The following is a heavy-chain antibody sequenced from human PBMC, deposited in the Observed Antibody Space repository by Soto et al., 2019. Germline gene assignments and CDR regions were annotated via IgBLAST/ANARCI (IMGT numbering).Heavy chain of an antibody. CDR3: ARDRETFRSDVFDI. D-gene: IGHD3-16*01. CDR1: GHSITSHY. J-gene: IGHJ3*02. V-gene: IGHV4-59*11. CDR2: LYHSGNT. Sequence: PSETLSLTCTVSGHSITSHYWRWIRQPPGKELEWIAYLYHSGNTHYNPSLKSRVAISVDTSKNQFSLRLRSVTAADTAVYYCARDRETFRSDVFDIWGQGTMVTVSS.